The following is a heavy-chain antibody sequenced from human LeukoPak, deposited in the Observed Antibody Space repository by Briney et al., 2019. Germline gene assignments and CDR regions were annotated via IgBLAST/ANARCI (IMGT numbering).Heavy chain of an antibody. CDR1: GFSFSSYT. CDR2: IKQDGSEK. CDR3: VSRGRSY. V-gene: IGHV3-7*01. Sequence: GGSLRLSCVASGFSFSSYTMNWVRQAPGKGLEWVANIKQDGSEKYYVDSVKGRFTISRDNAKNSLYLQMSSLRVEDTAVYYCVSRGRSYWGQGTLVTVSS. J-gene: IGHJ4*02.